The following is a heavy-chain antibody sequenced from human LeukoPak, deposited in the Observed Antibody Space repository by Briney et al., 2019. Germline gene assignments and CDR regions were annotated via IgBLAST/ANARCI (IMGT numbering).Heavy chain of an antibody. CDR2: INHSGST. J-gene: IGHJ3*02. CDR1: GGSFSGYY. Sequence: SETLSLTCAVYGGSFSGYYWSWIRQPAGKGLEWIGEINHSGSTNYNPSLKSRVTISVDTSKNQFSLKLSSVTAADTAVYYCASTTGTTQDAFDIWGQGTMVTVSS. CDR3: ASTTGTTQDAFDI. V-gene: IGHV4-34*01. D-gene: IGHD1-1*01.